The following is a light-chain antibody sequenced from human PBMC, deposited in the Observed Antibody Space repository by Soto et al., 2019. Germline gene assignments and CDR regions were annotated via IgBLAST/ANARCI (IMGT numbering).Light chain of an antibody. CDR3: QQYNDWPPLT. J-gene: IGKJ4*01. V-gene: IGKV3-15*01. Sequence: EIVLTHSPATLSLSPGERVTLSCRISQGVYSSIAWYQQKPGQAPRLLIYHTSTRATGISSRFSGSGSGTEFTLTISNLQSEDFAVYYCQQYNDWPPLTFGGGTKVDI. CDR1: QGVYSS. CDR2: HTS.